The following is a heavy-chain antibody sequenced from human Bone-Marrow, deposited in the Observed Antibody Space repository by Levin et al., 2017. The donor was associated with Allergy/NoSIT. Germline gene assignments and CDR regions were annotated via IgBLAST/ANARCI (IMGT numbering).Heavy chain of an antibody. CDR1: GASISTNNYY. CDR2: IYHCEST. D-gene: IGHD4-17*01. V-gene: IGHV4-39*01. Sequence: PSETLSLTCTVSGASISTNNYYWGWFRQPPGKGREWMGSIYHCESTYYTLSLKSRVTIPVDTSKNQFSLKARSVTAADTAVYHCGSYAAHPDYGVEEYMGGMDGRGQSATVTVS. CDR3: GSYAAHPDYGVEEYMGGMDG. J-gene: IGHJ6*02.